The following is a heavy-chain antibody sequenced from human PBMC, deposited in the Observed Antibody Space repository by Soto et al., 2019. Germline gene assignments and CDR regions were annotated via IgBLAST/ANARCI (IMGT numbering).Heavy chain of an antibody. CDR1: GFSLSTSGVG. Sequence: SGPTLVNPTQTLTLTCTFSGFSLSTSGVGVGWIRQPPGKALEWLALIYWNDDKRYSPSLESRLTITKDTSKNQVVLTMTNMDPVDTATYFCARLSSQMASIDYWGQGTLVTVSS. D-gene: IGHD3-10*01. CDR2: IYWNDDK. V-gene: IGHV2-5*01. J-gene: IGHJ4*02. CDR3: ARLSSQMASIDY.